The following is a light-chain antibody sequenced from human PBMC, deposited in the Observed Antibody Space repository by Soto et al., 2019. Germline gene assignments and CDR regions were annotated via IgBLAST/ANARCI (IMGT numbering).Light chain of an antibody. Sequence: IQMTQSPSTLSASVGDRVTITCRASQTINTWVAWYQQRPGKAPKLLIYGASSLEPGVPSRFGGSGSGTDFTLTISILQPDDFATDYCQQYEIYPLTFGGGTQVE. J-gene: IGKJ4*01. CDR3: QQYEIYPLT. V-gene: IGKV1-5*03. CDR1: QTINTW. CDR2: GAS.